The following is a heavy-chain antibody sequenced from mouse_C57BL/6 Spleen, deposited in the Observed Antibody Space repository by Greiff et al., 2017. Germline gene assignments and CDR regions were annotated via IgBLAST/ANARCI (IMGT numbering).Heavy chain of an antibody. D-gene: IGHD2-3*01. CDR3: TRGEDGYPFGY. J-gene: IGHJ2*01. V-gene: IGHV1-54*01. CDR2: INPGSGGT. Sequence: VQLQQSGAELVRPGTSVKVSCKASGYAFTNYLIEWVKQRPGQGLEWIGVINPGSGGTNYNEKFKGKATMTADKSSSTAYMQLSSLTSEDSAVYFCTRGEDGYPFGYRDQGTTLTVTA. CDR1: GYAFTNYL.